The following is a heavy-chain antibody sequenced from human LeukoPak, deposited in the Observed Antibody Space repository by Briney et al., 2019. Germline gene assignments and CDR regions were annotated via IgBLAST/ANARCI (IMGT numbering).Heavy chain of an antibody. J-gene: IGHJ4*02. V-gene: IGHV1-69*13. D-gene: IGHD5-24*01. CDR1: GGTFSSYA. CDR3: ARTPSEMVLTGYYFDY. CDR2: TIPIFGTA. Sequence: ASVKVSCKASGGTFSSYAISWVRQAPGQGLEWMGGTIPIFGTANYAQKFQGRVTITADESTSTAYMELSSLRSEDTAVYYCARTPSEMVLTGYYFDYWGRGTLVTVSS.